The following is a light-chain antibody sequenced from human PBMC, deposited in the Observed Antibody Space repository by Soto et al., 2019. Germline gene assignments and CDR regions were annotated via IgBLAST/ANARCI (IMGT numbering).Light chain of an antibody. CDR1: QSISSY. Sequence: DIQMTQSPSSLSASVGDRGTITCRASQSISSYLNWYHQKPGKAPKLLIYSASSLQSVFPSRFSGSGSGTDFTLTISSLQPEDFATYYCQQSYTTPWTFGQGTKVEIK. V-gene: IGKV1-39*01. CDR2: SAS. J-gene: IGKJ1*01. CDR3: QQSYTTPWT.